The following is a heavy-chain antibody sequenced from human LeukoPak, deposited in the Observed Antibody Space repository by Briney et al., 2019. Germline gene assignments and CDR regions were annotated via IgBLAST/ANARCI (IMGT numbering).Heavy chain of an antibody. J-gene: IGHJ4*02. CDR1: SASITSSPYF. D-gene: IGHD3-10*01. CDR3: ARHRTYYYGSGSYKFDY. V-gene: IGHV4-39*01. CDR2: ISYSGTT. Sequence: SETLSLTCTVSSASITSSPYFWGWIRQSPGKGLEWIGSISYSGTTYYNPSLKSRVTISVDTSKNQFSLKLSSVTAADTAVYYCARHRTYYYGSGSYKFDYWGQGTLVTVSS.